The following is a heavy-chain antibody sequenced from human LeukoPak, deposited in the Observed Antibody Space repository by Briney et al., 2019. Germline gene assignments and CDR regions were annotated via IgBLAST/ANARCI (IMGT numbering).Heavy chain of an antibody. CDR1: GFTFSSYW. Sequence: GGSLRLSCVASGFTFSSYWMHWVRQDPRKGLVWVSRISGDGRNINYADSVRGRFTISRDNAKNSLYLQMNSLRAEDTAVYYCAKDLSGWYRLGYWGQGTLVTVSS. V-gene: IGHV3-74*01. CDR2: ISGDGRNI. D-gene: IGHD6-19*01. CDR3: AKDLSGWYRLGY. J-gene: IGHJ4*02.